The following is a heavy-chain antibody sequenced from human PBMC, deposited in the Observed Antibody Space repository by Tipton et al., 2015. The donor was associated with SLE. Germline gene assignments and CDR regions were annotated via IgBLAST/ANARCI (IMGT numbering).Heavy chain of an antibody. CDR2: LYYSGNT. D-gene: IGHD3-3*01. J-gene: IGHJ4*02. CDR1: GVSISSNDYQ. Sequence: TLSLTCTVSGVSISSNDYQWGWIRQPPGKGLEWLGSLYYSGNTYYNPSLRSRVTFSADTSKNQFSLTLRSVTAADTAVYFCARSDFWSGYYPIPSFDSWGQGTLVTVSS. CDR3: ARSDFWSGYYPIPSFDS. V-gene: IGHV4-39*07.